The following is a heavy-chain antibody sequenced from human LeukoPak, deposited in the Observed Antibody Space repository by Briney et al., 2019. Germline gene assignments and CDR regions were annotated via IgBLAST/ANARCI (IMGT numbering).Heavy chain of an antibody. CDR2: IVDSGGST. CDR3: GKDFYDSSGYTDY. Sequence: GGSLRLSCAASGFTFSSYSMNWVRQAPGKGLEWVSGIVDSGGSTYYADSVKGRFTISRDNPKNTLYLQMNSLRAEDTAIYYCGKDFYDSSGYTDYWGQGTLVTVSS. CDR1: GFTFSSYS. V-gene: IGHV3-23*01. D-gene: IGHD3-22*01. J-gene: IGHJ4*02.